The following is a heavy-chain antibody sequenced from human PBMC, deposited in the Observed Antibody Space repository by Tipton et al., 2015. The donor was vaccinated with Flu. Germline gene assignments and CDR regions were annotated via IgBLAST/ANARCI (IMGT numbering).Heavy chain of an antibody. CDR1: GVTFSSYW. J-gene: IGHJ5*02. CDR3: ATWGATFWGYDL. Sequence: SGVTFSSYWMHWVRQAPGKGLVWVSRINGDGTSTSYADSVKGRFTISRDNAKNTVYLQMNSLRADETAIYYCATWGATFWGYDLWGQGTLVTVSS. V-gene: IGHV3-74*01. D-gene: IGHD3-16*01. CDR2: INGDGTST.